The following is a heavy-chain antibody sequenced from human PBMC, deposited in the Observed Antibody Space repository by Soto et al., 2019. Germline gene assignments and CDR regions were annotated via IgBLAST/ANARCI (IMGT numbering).Heavy chain of an antibody. D-gene: IGHD2-21*02. CDR2: IYPGDSDT. V-gene: IGHV5-51*01. CDR3: ARQYCGGDCYSTYFDC. J-gene: IGHJ4*02. Sequence: GASVKVSCKASGYTFTSNWITWVRQMPGKGLEWMGIIYPGDSDTRYSPSFQGQVTISADKSFSTAYLQWSSLKASDTAMYYCARQYCGGDCYSTYFDCWGQGTPVTVSS. CDR1: GYTFTSNW.